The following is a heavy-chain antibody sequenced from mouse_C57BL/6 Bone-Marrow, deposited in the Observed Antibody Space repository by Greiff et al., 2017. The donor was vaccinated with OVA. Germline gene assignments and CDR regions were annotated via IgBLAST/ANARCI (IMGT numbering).Heavy chain of an antibody. CDR1: GYAFSSYW. CDR2: IYPGDGDT. J-gene: IGHJ3*01. V-gene: IGHV1-80*01. Sequence: QVQLQQSGAELVKPGASVKISCKASGYAFSSYWMNWVKQRPGKGLEWIGQIYPGDGDTNYNGKFKGKATLTADKSSSTAYMQFSSLTSEDSAIYYCARGGTGTWFAYWGQGTLVTVSA. D-gene: IGHD4-1*01. CDR3: ARGGTGTWFAY.